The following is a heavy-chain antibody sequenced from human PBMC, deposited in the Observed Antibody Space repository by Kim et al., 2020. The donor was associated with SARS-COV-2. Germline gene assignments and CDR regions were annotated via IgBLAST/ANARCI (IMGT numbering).Heavy chain of an antibody. D-gene: IGHD5-12*01. CDR2: IYPGDSDT. J-gene: IGHJ6*02. V-gene: IGHV5-51*01. Sequence: GESLQISCKGSGYSFTSYWIGWVRQMPGKGLEWMGIIYPGDSDTSYSPSFQGQVTISADKSISTAYLQWSSLKASDTAMYYCARRSLRGYDSYNYYGRDVWGQGTTVTVSS. CDR3: ARRSLRGYDSYNYYGRDV. CDR1: GYSFTSYW.